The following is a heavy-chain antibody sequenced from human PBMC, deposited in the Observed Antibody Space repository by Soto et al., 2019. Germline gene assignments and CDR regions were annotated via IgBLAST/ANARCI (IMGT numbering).Heavy chain of an antibody. CDR1: GFTFSSYW. CDR2: INGDGIST. CDR3: AREGGEEFRFDY. D-gene: IGHD3-10*01. V-gene: IGHV3-74*01. J-gene: IGHJ4*02. Sequence: EVHLVESGGGLVQPGGSLRLSCAGSGFTFSSYWMHWVRQAPGKGLVWVSRINGDGISTNYADSVKGRFTISRDNAENTLYLQMNSLRAEDTAVYYCAREGGEEFRFDYWGQGTLVTVSS.